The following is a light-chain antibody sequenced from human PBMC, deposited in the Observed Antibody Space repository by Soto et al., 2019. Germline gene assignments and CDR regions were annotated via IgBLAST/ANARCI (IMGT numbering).Light chain of an antibody. CDR1: QSVSTY. CDR3: QQRSNWIT. J-gene: IGKJ5*01. CDR2: DAS. Sequence: DIVLTQSPATLSLSPGERATLSGWASQSVSTYLAWYQQKPGQAPRLLIYDASSRATGIPARFSGSGSGTDFTLTISSVEPEDFAVYYCQQRSNWITFGQGTRLEIK. V-gene: IGKV3-11*01.